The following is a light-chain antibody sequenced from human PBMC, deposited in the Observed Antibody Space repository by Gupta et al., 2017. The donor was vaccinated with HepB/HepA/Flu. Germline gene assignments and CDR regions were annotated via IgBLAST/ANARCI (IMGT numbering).Light chain of an antibody. CDR1: QSITSTY. Sequence: EIVLTQSPGTLSLSPGERATLSCRASQSITSTYLAWYQQKPGQAPRLLIYGASSRATGIPDRFSGSGSGTDFTLTISRLEPEDFAVYYCQQDHSSPWTFGQGSKVEIK. CDR3: QQDHSSPWT. V-gene: IGKV3-20*01. J-gene: IGKJ1*01. CDR2: GAS.